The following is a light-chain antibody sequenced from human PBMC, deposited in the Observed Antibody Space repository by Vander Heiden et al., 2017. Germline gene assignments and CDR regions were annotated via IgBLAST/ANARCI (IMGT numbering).Light chain of an antibody. Sequence: SDVLTQPPSVSEAPGQTASISCGGDNIGSESVHRYQQRPGQAPVRVVYDDSDRPSAIPDLFSGSNSGNTATLIPSRVEAGDEADYYCQVWDSARDFWVFGGGTKLTVL. CDR3: QVWDSARDFWV. CDR2: DDS. J-gene: IGLJ3*02. V-gene: IGLV3-21*02. CDR1: NIGSES.